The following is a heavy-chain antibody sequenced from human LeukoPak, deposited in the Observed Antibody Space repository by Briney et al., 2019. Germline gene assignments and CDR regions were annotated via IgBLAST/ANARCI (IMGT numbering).Heavy chain of an antibody. V-gene: IGHV4-39*07. Sequence: PSETLSLTCSVSGDSISSSSYYWGWIRQPPGKGLEWIGEINHSGSTNYNPSLKSRVTISVDTSKNQFSLKLSSVTAADTAVYYCARGDYYDTNAFDIWGQGTMVTVSS. CDR3: ARGDYYDTNAFDI. CDR2: INHSGST. CDR1: GDSISSSSYY. J-gene: IGHJ3*02. D-gene: IGHD3-22*01.